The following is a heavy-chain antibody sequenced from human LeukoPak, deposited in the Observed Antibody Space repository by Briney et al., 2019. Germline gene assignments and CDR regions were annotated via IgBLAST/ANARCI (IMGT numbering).Heavy chain of an antibody. V-gene: IGHV4-39*07. CDR1: GGSIAIRNYY. CDR2: VYSSGSV. CDR3: TRDTGTTGEVKFDP. J-gene: IGHJ5*02. Sequence: SETLSLTCAVSGGSIAIRNYYWAWIRQSPGRGLEWLGSVYSSGSVYYNPSLKSRVTMSVDTSKSQFSLNLMSVTAADTAVYYCTRDTGTTGEVKFDPWGQGTLVTVSS. D-gene: IGHD4-17*01.